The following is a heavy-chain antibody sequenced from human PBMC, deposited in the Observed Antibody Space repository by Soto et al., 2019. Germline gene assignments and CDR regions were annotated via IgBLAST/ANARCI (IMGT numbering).Heavy chain of an antibody. Sequence: PSQTLSLTCAISGDSVSSNSAAWNWIRQSPSRGLEWLGRTYYRSKWYNDYAVSVKSRITINPDTSKNQFSLQLNSVTPEDTAVYYCAREGLGIAVAGKNSKTEYYFDYWGQGTLVTVSS. J-gene: IGHJ4*02. CDR2: TYYRSKWYN. D-gene: IGHD6-19*01. CDR1: GDSVSSNSAA. V-gene: IGHV6-1*01. CDR3: AREGLGIAVAGKNSKTEYYFDY.